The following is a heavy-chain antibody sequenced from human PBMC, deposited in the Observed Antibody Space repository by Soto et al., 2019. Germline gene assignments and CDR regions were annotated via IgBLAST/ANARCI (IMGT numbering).Heavy chain of an antibody. D-gene: IGHD3-10*01. V-gene: IGHV4-30-4*01. Sequence: QVKLQESGPGLVKPSQTLSLTCTVSGGSISSGDVYWSWIRQAPGKGLEWIGYIYRSGSTKYNPSLKSQLTISLDTSKNQFSLDLSSVTAADTAVYYCARRPYFAGSGSLDYFDYWGQGTLVTVSS. J-gene: IGHJ4*02. CDR2: IYRSGST. CDR1: GGSISSGDVY. CDR3: ARRPYFAGSGSLDYFDY.